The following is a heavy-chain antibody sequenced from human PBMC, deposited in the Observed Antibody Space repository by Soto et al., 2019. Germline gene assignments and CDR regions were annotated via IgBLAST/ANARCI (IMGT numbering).Heavy chain of an antibody. CDR2: IIPILGTG. D-gene: IGHD3-10*01. J-gene: IGHJ6*03. CDR3: AREDGSYNMGTLPFYYVDV. V-gene: IGHV1-69*08. Sequence: QVQLVQSGPEVKKSGSSVKVSCKLSGGTFTSETISWVRQAPGQGLEWMGRIIPILGTGNYAQKFQGRITITEYKSTKTGYMELSSLTSEDTAVYFCAREDGSYNMGTLPFYYVDVWGNGTTFTVS. CDR1: GGTFTSET.